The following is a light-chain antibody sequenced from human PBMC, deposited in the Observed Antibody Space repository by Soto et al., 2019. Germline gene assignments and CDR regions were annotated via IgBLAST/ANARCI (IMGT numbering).Light chain of an antibody. CDR3: QQRSNWHPIT. V-gene: IGKV3-11*01. J-gene: IGKJ5*01. CDR2: DAS. CDR1: QSVREN. Sequence: EILLTQSPGALAVSPGEVSTLSCRASQSVRENLAWYQQKPGQAPRLLIYDASNRATGIPARFSGSGSGTDFTLTISSLETEDFAVYYCQQRSNWHPITFGQGTRLEIK.